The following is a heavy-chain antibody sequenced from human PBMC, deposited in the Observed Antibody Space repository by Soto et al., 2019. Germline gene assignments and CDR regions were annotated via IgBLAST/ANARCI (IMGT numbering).Heavy chain of an antibody. CDR2: INPNSGGT. D-gene: IGHD6-13*01. CDR3: AREIAGDIAAAGTSWFDP. CDR1: GYTFTGYY. Sequence: QVQLVQSGAEVKKPGASVKVSCKASGYTFTGYYMHWVRQAPGQGLEWMGWINPNSGGTNYAQKVQGRVTMTRDTSVSTAYMELGRMRSDDTAVYYCAREIAGDIAAAGTSWFDPWGQGTLVTVSS. V-gene: IGHV1-2*02. J-gene: IGHJ5*02.